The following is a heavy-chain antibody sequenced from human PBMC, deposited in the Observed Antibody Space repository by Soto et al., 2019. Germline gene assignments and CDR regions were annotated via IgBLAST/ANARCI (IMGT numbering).Heavy chain of an antibody. J-gene: IGHJ6*02. CDR3: ASSNIAAAGFYYYGMDV. D-gene: IGHD6-13*01. CDR2: IYHSGST. Sequence: SETLSLTCAVSGGSISSGGYSWSWIRQPPGKGLEWIGYIYHSGSTYYNPSLKSRVTISVDRSKNQFSLKLSSVTAADTAVYYCASSNIAAAGFYYYGMDVWGRGTTVTVSS. V-gene: IGHV4-30-2*01. CDR1: GGSISSGGYS.